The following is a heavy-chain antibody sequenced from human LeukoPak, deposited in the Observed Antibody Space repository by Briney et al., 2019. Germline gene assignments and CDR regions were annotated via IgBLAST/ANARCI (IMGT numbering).Heavy chain of an antibody. D-gene: IGHD2-2*01. CDR1: GFTVSSNY. J-gene: IGHJ3*01. CDR2: IYGGGST. CDR3: ARERDGSSTSCRSDAFDL. Sequence: PGGSLRLSCAASGFTVSSNYMSWVRQAPGKGLEWVSIIYGGGSTYYADSVKGRFTISRENSKNTLYLQMNRLRAEDTAVFYWARERDGSSTSCRSDAFDLWGQGTMVTVSS. V-gene: IGHV3-66*02.